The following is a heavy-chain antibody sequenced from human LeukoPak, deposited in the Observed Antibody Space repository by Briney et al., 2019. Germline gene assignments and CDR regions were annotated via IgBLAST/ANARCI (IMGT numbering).Heavy chain of an antibody. J-gene: IGHJ4*02. V-gene: IGHV4-59*01. Sequence: SETLSLTCTVSGGYISSYYWSWIRQPPGEGLEWIGYVYYTGSTNYNPSLKSRVSISVDTSKNQFSLKLSSVTAADTAVYYCARASVLLSADYWGQGTLVTVSS. D-gene: IGHD3-16*01. CDR1: GGYISSYY. CDR3: ARASVLLSADY. CDR2: VYYTGST.